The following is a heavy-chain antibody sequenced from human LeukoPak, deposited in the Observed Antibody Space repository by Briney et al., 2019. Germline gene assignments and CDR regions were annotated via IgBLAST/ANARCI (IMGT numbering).Heavy chain of an antibody. Sequence: GGSLRLSCAASGFTFSTYAIHWVRQGPGKGLEWVAVIWHDGSNKDYGDCAKGRFTISRENSKNLVHLQMNSLRPEDTAVYYCARDRDAYGSGSSLDSWGQGTLVTVSS. CDR1: GFTFSTYA. V-gene: IGHV3-33*01. CDR3: ARDRDAYGSGSSLDS. CDR2: IWHDGSNK. J-gene: IGHJ4*02. D-gene: IGHD3-10*01.